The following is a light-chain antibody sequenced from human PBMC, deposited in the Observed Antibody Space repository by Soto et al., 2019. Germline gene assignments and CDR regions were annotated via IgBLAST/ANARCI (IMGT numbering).Light chain of an antibody. Sequence: IVLTQSPATLSLSPGERAALSCRASQFLSSYLAWYQQIPGQPPRLLIYDTSNRATGIPARFSGSRSGTDFTLTISSLEPEDFAVYFCHQRNKFGQGTKVDI. CDR1: QFLSSY. CDR2: DTS. V-gene: IGKV3-11*01. J-gene: IGKJ1*01. CDR3: HQRNK.